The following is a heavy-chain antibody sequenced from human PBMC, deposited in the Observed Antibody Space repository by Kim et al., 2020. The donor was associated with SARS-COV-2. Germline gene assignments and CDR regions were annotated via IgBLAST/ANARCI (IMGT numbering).Heavy chain of an antibody. CDR2: INHSGST. D-gene: IGHD2-15*01. J-gene: IGHJ5*02. CDR1: GGSFSGYY. CDR3: ARDIVVVVAATPSRVDNWFDP. V-gene: IGHV4-34*01. Sequence: SETLSLTCAVYGGSFSGYYWSWIRQPPGKGLEWIGEINHSGSTNYNPSLKSRVTISVDTSKNQFSLKLSSVTAADTAVYYCARDIVVVVAATPSRVDNWFDPWGQGTLVTVSS.